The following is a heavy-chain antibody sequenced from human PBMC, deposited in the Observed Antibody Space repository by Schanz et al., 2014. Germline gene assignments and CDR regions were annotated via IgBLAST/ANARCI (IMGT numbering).Heavy chain of an antibody. D-gene: IGHD3-9*01. CDR2: MSYDGSIK. CDR3: AKQIHYDILTVTRN. J-gene: IGHJ4*02. V-gene: IGHV3-33*06. CDR1: GFTFSSYS. Sequence: QVQLVESGGGVVQPGRSLRLSCAASGFTFSSYSMNWVRQAPGKGLEWVAAMSYDGSIKYYGDSVKGRFTISRDNAKNSLFLQMNSLRAEDTAVYYCAKQIHYDILTVTRNWGQGTLVTVSS.